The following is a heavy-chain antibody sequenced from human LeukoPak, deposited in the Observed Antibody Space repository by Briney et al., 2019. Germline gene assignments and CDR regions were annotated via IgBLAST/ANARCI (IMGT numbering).Heavy chain of an antibody. D-gene: IGHD3-3*01. Sequence: GGSLRLSCAASGFPLSYYWMHWVRHAPGKGLEWVSRIKSDGSSTDYADFVKGRFTISRDNAKNTLYLQMNSLRAEDTAVYYCARDYDFQRFDYWGQGTLVSVSS. CDR2: IKSDGSST. V-gene: IGHV3-74*01. CDR3: ARDYDFQRFDY. J-gene: IGHJ4*02. CDR1: GFPLSYYW.